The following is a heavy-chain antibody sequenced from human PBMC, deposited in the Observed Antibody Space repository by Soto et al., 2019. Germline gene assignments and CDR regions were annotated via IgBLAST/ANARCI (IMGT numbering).Heavy chain of an antibody. V-gene: IGHV3-30*18. CDR2: ISYDGSNK. CDR1: GFTFSSYG. J-gene: IGHJ2*01. Sequence: QVQLVESGGGVVQPGRSLRLSCAASGFTFSSYGMHWVRQAPGKGLERVAVISYDGSNKYYADSVKGRFTMSRDNSKNTLYLQMNSLGAEDTAVYYCAKDRGVQRGWYFDLWGRGTLVTVSS. D-gene: IGHD3-10*01. CDR3: AKDRGVQRGWYFDL.